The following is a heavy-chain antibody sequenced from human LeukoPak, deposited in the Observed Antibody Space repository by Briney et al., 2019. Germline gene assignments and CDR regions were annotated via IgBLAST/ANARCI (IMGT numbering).Heavy chain of an antibody. Sequence: GGSLRLSCAASGFTFSSYAMHWVRQAPGKGLEWVAVISYDGSNKYYADSVKGRFTISRDNSKNTLYLQMNSLRAEDTAVYYCARARPTMIVVEGSVVDYWGQGTLVTVSS. J-gene: IGHJ4*02. CDR3: ARARPTMIVVEGSVVDY. CDR2: ISYDGSNK. D-gene: IGHD3-22*01. V-gene: IGHV3-30*04. CDR1: GFTFSSYA.